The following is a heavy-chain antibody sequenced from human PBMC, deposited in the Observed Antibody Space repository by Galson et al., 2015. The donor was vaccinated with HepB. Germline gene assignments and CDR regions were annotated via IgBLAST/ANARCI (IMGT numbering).Heavy chain of an antibody. D-gene: IGHD1-26*01. J-gene: IGHJ3*02. Sequence: SLRLSCAASGFTFSSYAMSWIRQAPGKGLEWVSTISGSGRSTYYADSVKGRFTISRDNSKNTLYLQMNSLRAEDTAVYYCAKDALGATGDDAFDIWGQVTMVTVSS. CDR1: GFTFSSYA. CDR3: AKDALGATGDDAFDI. V-gene: IGHV3-23*01. CDR2: ISGSGRST.